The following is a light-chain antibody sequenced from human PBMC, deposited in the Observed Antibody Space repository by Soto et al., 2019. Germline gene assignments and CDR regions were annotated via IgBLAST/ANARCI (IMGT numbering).Light chain of an antibody. CDR2: GVS. J-gene: IGKJ1*01. CDR1: QTVNSNF. CDR3: QHSGDTPT. V-gene: IGKV3-20*01. Sequence: EVALTQSPGTLSLSPGERATLYCRSSQTVNSNFLAWYQQKPGQAPRLLIYGVSNRATGIPDRFSGSGSGTDITLTISRLEPEDFAVYYCQHSGDTPTLGQGTKVDIK.